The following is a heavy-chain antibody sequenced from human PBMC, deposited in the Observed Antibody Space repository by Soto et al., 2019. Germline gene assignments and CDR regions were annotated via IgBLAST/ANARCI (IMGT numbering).Heavy chain of an antibody. Sequence: SVPMPVTSTVAGGNIISVGYSWSWIRQPPGKGLEWIGYIYHSGSTYYNPSLKSRVTISVDRSKNQFSLKLSSVTAADTAVYYCARVPDRWGQGTLVTVSS. J-gene: IGHJ5*02. CDR1: GGNIISVGYS. V-gene: IGHV4-30-2*01. CDR3: ARVPDR. CDR2: IYHSGST. D-gene: IGHD2-2*01.